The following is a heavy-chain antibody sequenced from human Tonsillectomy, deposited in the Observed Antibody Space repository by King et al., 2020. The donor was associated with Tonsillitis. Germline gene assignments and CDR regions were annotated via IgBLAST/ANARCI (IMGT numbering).Heavy chain of an antibody. D-gene: IGHD6-6*01. CDR1: GFTFSSYA. V-gene: IGHV3-23*04. Sequence: VQLVESGGGLVQPGGSLRLSCAASGFTFSSYAMSWVRQAPGKGLEWVSPISATGASTYYADSVKGRFTISRDNSKDTLYLQMNSLRAEDTAVYYCGGNWNEYSSSWFYYYYYMDVWGKGTTVTVSS. CDR2: ISATGAST. J-gene: IGHJ6*03. CDR3: GGNWNEYSSSWFYYYYYMDV.